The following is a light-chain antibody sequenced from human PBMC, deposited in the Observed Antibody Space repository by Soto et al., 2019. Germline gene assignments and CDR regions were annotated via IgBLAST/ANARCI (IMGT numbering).Light chain of an antibody. Sequence: DIQMTQFPSTLSASIGDRVTITCRASQTISSSLAGYQQKPGKAPKLLIYKASNLETGVPSRFSGSGSGTEFALTISSLQPDDFATYYCQQYIRYSPYTFGQGTRLEIK. J-gene: IGKJ2*01. CDR2: KAS. V-gene: IGKV1-5*03. CDR1: QTISSS. CDR3: QQYIRYSPYT.